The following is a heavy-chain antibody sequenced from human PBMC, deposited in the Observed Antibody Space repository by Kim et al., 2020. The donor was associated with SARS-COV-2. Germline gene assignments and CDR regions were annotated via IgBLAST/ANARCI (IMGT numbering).Heavy chain of an antibody. V-gene: IGHV3-23*01. Sequence: AEAVQGRFTIYRDNSKYTLYLQMNSLRAEDTAVYYCAKNRADRGYAPCGYWGQGTLVNVSS. D-gene: IGHD5-12*01. J-gene: IGHJ4*02. CDR3: AKNRADRGYAPCGY.